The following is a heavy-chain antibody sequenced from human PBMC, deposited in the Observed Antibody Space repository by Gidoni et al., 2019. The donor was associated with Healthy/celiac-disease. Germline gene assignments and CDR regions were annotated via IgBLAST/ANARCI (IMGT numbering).Heavy chain of an antibody. V-gene: IGHV3-23*01. Sequence: VQLLESGGGLVQPGGSLQLSCAPSGFTFSSYAMSWVRQAPGKGLEWVSAISGSGGSTYYADSGKGRFTISRDNSKNTLYLQMNSLRAEDTAVYYCAKAAGKIAAAGSFDYWGQGTLVTVSS. CDR2: ISGSGGST. CDR1: GFTFSSYA. D-gene: IGHD6-13*01. J-gene: IGHJ4*02. CDR3: AKAAGKIAAAGSFDY.